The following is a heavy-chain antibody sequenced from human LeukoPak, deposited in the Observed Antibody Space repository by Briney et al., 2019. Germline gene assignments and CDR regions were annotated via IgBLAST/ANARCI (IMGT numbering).Heavy chain of an antibody. J-gene: IGHJ4*02. CDR1: GFTFSSYA. Sequence: GGSLRLSCAASGFTFSSYAMSWVRQAPGKGLEWVSAISGSGCSTYYADSVKGRVTLSRDNSKNTLNLQMNSLRAEDTAIYYCAKDEPHNIAVAGTRVDYWGQGTLVTVSS. CDR2: ISGSGCST. D-gene: IGHD6-19*01. V-gene: IGHV3-23*01. CDR3: AKDEPHNIAVAGTRVDY.